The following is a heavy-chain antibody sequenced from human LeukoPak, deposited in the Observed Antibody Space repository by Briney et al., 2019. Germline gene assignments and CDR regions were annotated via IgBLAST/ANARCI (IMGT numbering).Heavy chain of an antibody. CDR2: IRGSGGGT. J-gene: IGHJ4*02. V-gene: IGHV3-23*01. CDR1: GFTFSSYG. D-gene: IGHD3-10*01. Sequence: GGSLRLSCEVSGFTFSSYGMSWVRQAPGKGLEWVSGIRGSGGGTYYADSVKGRFTISRDNSKNTLYLQMNSLRAEDSAVYYCAKYRGFGDSYDSWGQGTLVTVSS. CDR3: AKYRGFGDSYDS.